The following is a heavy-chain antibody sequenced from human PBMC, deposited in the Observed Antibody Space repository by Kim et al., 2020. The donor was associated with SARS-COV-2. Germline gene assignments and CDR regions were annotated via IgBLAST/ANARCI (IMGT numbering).Heavy chain of an antibody. CDR1: GGSFSGYY. D-gene: IGHD3-10*01. Sequence: SETLSLTCAVYGGSFSGYYWSWIRQPPGKGLEWIGEINHSGSTNYNPSLKSRVTISVDTSKNQFSLKLSSVTAADTAVYYCARGTMVRGRRMDVWGQGTTVTVSS. CDR3: ARGTMVRGRRMDV. J-gene: IGHJ6*02. V-gene: IGHV4-34*01. CDR2: INHSGST.